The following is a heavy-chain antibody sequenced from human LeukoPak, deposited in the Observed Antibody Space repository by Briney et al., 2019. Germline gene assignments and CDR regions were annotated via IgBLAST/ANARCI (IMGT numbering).Heavy chain of an antibody. CDR2: IKQDGSDK. J-gene: IGHJ5*02. V-gene: IGHV3-7*01. CDR1: GFTFTKYW. Sequence: GGSLRLSCAASGFTFTKYWMTWVRQAPGKGLEWVGNIKQDGSDKNYMDSVKGRFTIPRDNTKNSVYLQMSSLRAEDTAVYYCARGYGDYGDWFDPWGQGTLVTVSS. D-gene: IGHD4-17*01. CDR3: ARGYGDYGDWFDP.